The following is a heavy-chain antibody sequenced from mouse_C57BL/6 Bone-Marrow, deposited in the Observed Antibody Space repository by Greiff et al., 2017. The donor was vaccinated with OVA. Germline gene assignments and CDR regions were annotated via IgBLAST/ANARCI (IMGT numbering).Heavy chain of an antibody. V-gene: IGHV1-15*01. CDR3: TRWRH. CDR2: IDPETGGT. J-gene: IGHJ2*01. CDR1: GYTFTDYE. Sequence: VQLQQSGAELVRPGASVTLSCKASGYTFTDYEMHWVKQTPVHGLEWIGAIDPETGGTAYNQKFKGKAILTADKSSSTAYMEHRSLTSEDSAVDYCTRWRHWGQGTTLTVSS.